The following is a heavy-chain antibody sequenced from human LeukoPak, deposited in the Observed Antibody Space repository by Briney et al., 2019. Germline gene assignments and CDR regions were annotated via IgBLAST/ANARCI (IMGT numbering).Heavy chain of an antibody. CDR3: ARGGDANAYYWLDY. V-gene: IGHV3-7*01. CDR2: IKPDGGEK. J-gene: IGHJ4*02. Sequence: GGSLRLSCATSGFTLSKHWMTWVRQAPGKGLEWVANIKPDGGEKYFVDSVKGRFTISRDNVENSLRLQMNNLRAEDTAVYFCARGGDANAYYWLDYWGQGTLVTVSA. D-gene: IGHD3-16*01. CDR1: GFTLSKHW.